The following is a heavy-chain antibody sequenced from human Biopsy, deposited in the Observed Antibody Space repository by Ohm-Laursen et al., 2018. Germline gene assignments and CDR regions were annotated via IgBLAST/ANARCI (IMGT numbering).Heavy chain of an antibody. J-gene: IGHJ4*02. Sequence: SLRLSCAAAKFTVRTNSMSWVRLAPGKGLEWVSVIYAGATTYYPDSVKGRFTISRDNSRKPVYLQMDSLRGEDTAVYFCARGSGSGFYFDQWGQGTLVTVSS. D-gene: IGHD2-15*01. CDR1: KFTVRTNS. V-gene: IGHV3-66*01. CDR3: ARGSGSGFYFDQ. CDR2: IYAGATT.